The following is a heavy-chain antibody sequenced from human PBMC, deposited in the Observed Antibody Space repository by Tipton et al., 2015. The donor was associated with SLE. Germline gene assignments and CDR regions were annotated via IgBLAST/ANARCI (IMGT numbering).Heavy chain of an antibody. D-gene: IGHD6-6*01. Sequence: QLVQSGAEVKKPGASVKVSCKVSGYTLTDLSIYWVRQPPGKGLEWMGRFDPEYGESISSQKFQGRVTMTDDTSTDTTYMELSSLRSEDTAVYYCATGLLDRSSSFWGQGTLVTVSS. V-gene: IGHV1-24*01. CDR1: GYTLTDLS. CDR3: ATGLLDRSSSF. J-gene: IGHJ4*02. CDR2: FDPEYGES.